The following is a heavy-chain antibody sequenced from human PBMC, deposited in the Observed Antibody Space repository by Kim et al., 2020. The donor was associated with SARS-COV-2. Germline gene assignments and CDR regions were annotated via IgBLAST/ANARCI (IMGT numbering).Heavy chain of an antibody. D-gene: IGHD3-10*01. J-gene: IGHJ6*02. CDR2: ISGSGGST. CDR1: GFTFSSYA. V-gene: IGHV3-23*01. Sequence: GGSLRISCAASGFTFSSYAMSWVRQAPGKGLEWVSAISGSGGSTYYADSVKGRFTISRDNSKNTLYLQMNSLRAEDTAVYYCAKASGGPAYYYYGMDVWGQGTTVTVSS. CDR3: AKASGGPAYYYYGMDV.